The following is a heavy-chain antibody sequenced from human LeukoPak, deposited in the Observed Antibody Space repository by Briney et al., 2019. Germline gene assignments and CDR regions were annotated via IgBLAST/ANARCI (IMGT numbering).Heavy chain of an antibody. CDR3: AKAPAKQQLVLYYFDY. J-gene: IGHJ4*02. D-gene: IGHD6-13*01. CDR1: GFTFSSYA. CDR2: ISGSGGST. Sequence: GGSLRLSCAASGFTFSSYAMSWVRQAPGKGLEWVSGISGSGGSTYYADSVKGRFTISRDNSKNTLYLQMNSLRAEDTAVYYCAKAPAKQQLVLYYFDYWGQGTLVTVSS. V-gene: IGHV3-23*01.